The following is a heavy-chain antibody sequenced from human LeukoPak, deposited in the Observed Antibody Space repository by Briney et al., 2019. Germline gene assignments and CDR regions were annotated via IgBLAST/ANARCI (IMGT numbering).Heavy chain of an antibody. Sequence: GGSLRLSCAASGFTFSSYEMNWVRQAPGKGLEWVSYISSSGSTIYYADSVKGRFTISRDNAKNSLYLQMNSLRAEDTAVYYCALLRYFDWSYGMDVWGQGTTVTVSS. V-gene: IGHV3-48*03. D-gene: IGHD3-9*01. J-gene: IGHJ6*02. CDR2: ISSSGSTI. CDR1: GFTFSSYE. CDR3: ALLRYFDWSYGMDV.